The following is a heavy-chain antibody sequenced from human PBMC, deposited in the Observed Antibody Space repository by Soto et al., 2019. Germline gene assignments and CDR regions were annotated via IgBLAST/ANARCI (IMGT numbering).Heavy chain of an antibody. J-gene: IGHJ1*01. CDR2: TSYDGSDK. D-gene: IGHD3-16*01. CDR1: GFTFRSYV. V-gene: IGHV3-30*03. Sequence: QVQLVESGGGVVQPGTSLRVSCVGSGFTFRSYVIHWVRQAPGKGLEWVALTSYDGSDKYYGDSVRGRFTISRDNSRNTVDLQMDSLRLEDTALYYCARWGTRGGGDVWGQGTVVSVSS. CDR3: ARWGTRGGGDV.